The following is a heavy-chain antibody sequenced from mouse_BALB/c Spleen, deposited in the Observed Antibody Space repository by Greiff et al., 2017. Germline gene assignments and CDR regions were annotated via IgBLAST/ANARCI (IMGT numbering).Heavy chain of an antibody. CDR3: ARGSYDGAMDY. V-gene: IGHV7-3*02. Sequence: EVMLVESGGGLVQPGGSLRLSCATSGFTFTDYYMSWVRQPPGKALEWLGFIRNKANGYTTEYSASVKGRFTISRDNSQSILYLQMNTLRAEDSATYYCARGSYDGAMDYWGQGTSVTVSS. CDR1: GFTFTDYY. D-gene: IGHD2-3*01. J-gene: IGHJ4*01. CDR2: IRNKANGYTT.